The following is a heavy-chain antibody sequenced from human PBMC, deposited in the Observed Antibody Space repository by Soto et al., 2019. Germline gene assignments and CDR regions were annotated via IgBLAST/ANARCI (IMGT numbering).Heavy chain of an antibody. CDR3: ARGTVFGVVIPNYGMDV. CDR2: IIPIFGTA. V-gene: IGHV1-69*13. J-gene: IGHJ6*02. CDR1: GGTFSSYA. Sequence: SVKVSCKASGGTFSSYAISWVRQAPGQGLEWMGGIIPIFGTANYAQKFQGRVTITADESTSTAYMELSSLRSENTAVYYCARGTVFGVVIPNYGMDVWGQGTTVTLSS. D-gene: IGHD3-3*01.